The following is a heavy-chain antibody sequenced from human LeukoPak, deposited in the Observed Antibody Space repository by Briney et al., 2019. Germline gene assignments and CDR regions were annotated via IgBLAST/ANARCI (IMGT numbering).Heavy chain of an antibody. Sequence: SEALSLTCTVSGNSISSGDYYWSWIRQPAGKGLEWIGRIYTSGSTTYNPSLKSRVTISGDTSENQFSLRLSSVTAADTAVYYCARMSNSSPILDYWGQGTLVTVSS. D-gene: IGHD6-19*01. V-gene: IGHV4-61*02. CDR1: GNSISSGDYY. J-gene: IGHJ4*02. CDR2: IYTSGST. CDR3: ARMSNSSPILDY.